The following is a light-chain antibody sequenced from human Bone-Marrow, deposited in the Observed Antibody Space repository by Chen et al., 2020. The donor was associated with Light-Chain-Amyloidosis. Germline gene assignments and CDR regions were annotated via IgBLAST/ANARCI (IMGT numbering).Light chain of an antibody. CDR3: QVWDRRSDRPV. V-gene: IGLV3-21*02. CDR2: DDS. CDR1: NIGSTS. J-gene: IGLJ3*02. Sequence: SYVLTQPSSVSVAPGQTATIACGGNNIGSTSVHWYQQTPGQAPLLVVYDDSDRPSGIPERFSGTNSRNPATLTIRRVEAGDEADYYCQVWDRRSDRPVFGGGTKLTVL.